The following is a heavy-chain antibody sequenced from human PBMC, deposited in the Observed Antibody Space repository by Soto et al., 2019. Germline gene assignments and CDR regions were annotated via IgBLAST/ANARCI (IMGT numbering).Heavy chain of an antibody. J-gene: IGHJ4*02. V-gene: IGHV3-23*01. CDR2: ISGSGGST. D-gene: IGHD3-22*01. CDR1: GFTFSSYA. Sequence: GGSLRLSCAASGFTFSSYAMSWVHQAPGKGLEWVSAISGSGGSTYYADSVKGRFTISRDNSKNTLYLQMNSLRAEDRAVYYCAKVPSFTYYYDSSGYDPYYFDYWGQGTLVTVSS. CDR3: AKVPSFTYYYDSSGYDPYYFDY.